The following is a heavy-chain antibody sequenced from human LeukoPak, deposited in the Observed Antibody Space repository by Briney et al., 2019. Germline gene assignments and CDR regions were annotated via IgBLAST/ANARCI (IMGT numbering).Heavy chain of an antibody. Sequence: MPSETLSLTCAVYGGSFSGYYWSWIRQPPGKGLEWIGEINHSGSTNYNPSLKSRVTISADTSKNQFSLKLDSVTAADTAVYYCANSGLLRDPFNYWGQGTLVTVSS. J-gene: IGHJ4*02. CDR2: INHSGST. CDR1: GGSFSGYY. V-gene: IGHV4-34*01. D-gene: IGHD2/OR15-2a*01. CDR3: ANSGLLRDPFNY.